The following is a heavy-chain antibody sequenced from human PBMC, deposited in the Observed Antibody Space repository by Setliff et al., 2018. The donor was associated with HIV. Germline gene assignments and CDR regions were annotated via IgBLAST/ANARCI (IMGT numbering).Heavy chain of an antibody. V-gene: IGHV3-23*01. D-gene: IGHD2-15*01. CDR1: GFTFNTYA. CDR3: AKDGISGGAYPPYYFDY. J-gene: IGHJ4*01. CDR2: ISGSGAST. Sequence: AGGSLRLSCAASGFTFNTYAMSWVRQAPGKGLEWVSVISGSGASTFYADSVKGRFTIARDNSKNTLYLQMNGLRVEDTAVYYCAKDGISGGAYPPYYFDYWGHGTLVTVSS.